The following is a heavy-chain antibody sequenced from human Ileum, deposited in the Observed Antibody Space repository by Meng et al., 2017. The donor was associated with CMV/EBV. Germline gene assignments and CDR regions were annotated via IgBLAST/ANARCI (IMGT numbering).Heavy chain of an antibody. V-gene: IGHV3-23*03. D-gene: IGHD2-2*01. Sequence: GFTFSRYAMTWVRQAPGEGLEWVSVVSSGSSNTYYADSVKGRFTVSRDNSKNTVYLQMNSLRAEDTAVYYCAKPTPYCSSTSCWSDYWGQGTLVTVSS. CDR3: AKPTPYCSSTSCWSDY. CDR2: VSSGSSNT. J-gene: IGHJ4*02. CDR1: GFTFSRYA.